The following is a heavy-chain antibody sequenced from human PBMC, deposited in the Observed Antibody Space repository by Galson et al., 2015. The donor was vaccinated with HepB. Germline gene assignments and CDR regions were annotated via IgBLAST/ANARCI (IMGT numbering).Heavy chain of an antibody. Sequence: QSGAEVKKPGASVKVSCKASGYTFTSYDINWVRQATGQGLEWMGWMNPNSGNTGYAQKFQGRVTMTRNTSISTAYMELSSLRSEDTAVYYCARFLNPGYSGYDYEVDYYYYYGMDVWGQGTTVTVSS. V-gene: IGHV1-8*01. CDR1: GYTFTSYD. CDR2: MNPNSGNT. D-gene: IGHD5-12*01. J-gene: IGHJ6*02. CDR3: ARFLNPGYSGYDYEVDYYYYYGMDV.